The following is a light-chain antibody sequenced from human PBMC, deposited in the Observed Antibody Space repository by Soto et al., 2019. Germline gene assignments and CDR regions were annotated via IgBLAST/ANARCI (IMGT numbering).Light chain of an antibody. Sequence: AIRMTQSPPSMSASTGDGVNITCRASQDIHIYLAWYQQKPGGATKVLISGSSTLQSGVPSRFSGSGSGTEFAPTITSLQADDFATYYCQQYYSYPSPFGQGTKLEIK. CDR3: QQYYSYPSP. CDR1: QDIHIY. V-gene: IGKV1-8*01. J-gene: IGKJ2*01. CDR2: GSS.